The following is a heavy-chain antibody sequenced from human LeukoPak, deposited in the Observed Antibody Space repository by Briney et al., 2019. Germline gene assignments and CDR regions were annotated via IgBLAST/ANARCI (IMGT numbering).Heavy chain of an antibody. CDR1: GFTLSSYW. CDR2: IKEDGSEK. J-gene: IGHJ4*02. V-gene: IGHV3-7*01. CDR3: ARDRDTAMVQFDY. D-gene: IGHD5-18*01. Sequence: PGGSLRLSCAASGFTLSSYWMSWVRQAPGKGLEWVANIKEDGSEKYYVDSVKGRFTISRDNSKNTLYLQMNSLRAEDTAVYYCARDRDTAMVQFDYWGQGTLVTVSS.